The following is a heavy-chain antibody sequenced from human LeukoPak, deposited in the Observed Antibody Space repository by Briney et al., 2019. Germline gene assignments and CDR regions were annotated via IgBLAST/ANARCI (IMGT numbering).Heavy chain of an antibody. Sequence: GGSLRLSCAASGFTFSSYWMSWVRQAPGKGLEWVANIKQDGSEKYYVDSVKGRFTISRDNAKNSLYLQMNSLRAEDTAVYYCARDTAAGLYYFDYWGQGTLATVSS. J-gene: IGHJ4*02. CDR3: ARDTAAGLYYFDY. CDR2: IKQDGSEK. CDR1: GFTFSSYW. V-gene: IGHV3-7*01. D-gene: IGHD6-13*01.